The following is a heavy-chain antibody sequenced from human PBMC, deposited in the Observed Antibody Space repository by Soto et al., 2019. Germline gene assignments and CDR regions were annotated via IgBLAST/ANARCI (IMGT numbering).Heavy chain of an antibody. CDR3: AREYCSTTSCWGGMDV. CDR2: MSYDGNNK. Sequence: GGSLRLSCAASGFTFSSYAMHWVRQAPGKGLEWVAVMSYDGNNKYYVDSVKGRFTVSRDHSKNTLYLQMNSLRAEDTAVYYCAREYCSTTSCWGGMDVWGQGTTVTVSS. V-gene: IGHV3-30-3*01. CDR1: GFTFSSYA. D-gene: IGHD2-2*01. J-gene: IGHJ6*02.